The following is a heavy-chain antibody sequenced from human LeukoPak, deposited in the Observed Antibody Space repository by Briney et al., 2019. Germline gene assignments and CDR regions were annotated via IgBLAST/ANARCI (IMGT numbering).Heavy chain of an antibody. J-gene: IGHJ4*02. D-gene: IGHD2-15*01. CDR2: ISSSGGST. CDR1: GFTFSSYA. V-gene: IGHV3-23*01. Sequence: GGSLRLSCAASGFTFSSYAMSWVRQAPGKGLEWVSLISSSGGSTYYADSVKGPFTISRDSAKNMLWLQMNSLRAEDTAVYYCAKDLSVDSYFDYWGQGTLVTVSS. CDR3: AKDLSVDSYFDY.